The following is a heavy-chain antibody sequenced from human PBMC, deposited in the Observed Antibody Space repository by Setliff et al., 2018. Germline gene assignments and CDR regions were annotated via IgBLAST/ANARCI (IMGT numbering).Heavy chain of an antibody. D-gene: IGHD3-22*01. J-gene: IGHJ4*02. CDR3: ARYDSSGYSEEYYFDD. CDR1: GGSISSDY. V-gene: IGHV4-59*01. CDR2: IYYSGST. Sequence: KPSETLSLTCTVSGGSISSDYWRWIRQPPGKGLEWLGYIYYSGSTNYNPSLKSRVTISVDTSKNQLSLKLSSVTAADTAIYYCARYDSSGYSEEYYFDDWGQGTLVTVSS.